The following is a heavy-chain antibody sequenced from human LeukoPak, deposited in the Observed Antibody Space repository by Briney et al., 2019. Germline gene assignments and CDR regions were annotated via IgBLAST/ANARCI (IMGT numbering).Heavy chain of an antibody. CDR1: GFTFSSYG. CDR2: IWYDGSNK. Sequence: PGRSLRLSCAASGFTFSSYGMHWVRQAPGKGLDWVAVIWYDGSNKYYADSVKGRFTISRDNSKNTLYLQMNSLRAEDTAMHYCARDAFRRAGMDVWAKGTTVTVSP. D-gene: IGHD3-10*01. CDR3: ARDAFRRAGMDV. J-gene: IGHJ6*04. V-gene: IGHV3-33*01.